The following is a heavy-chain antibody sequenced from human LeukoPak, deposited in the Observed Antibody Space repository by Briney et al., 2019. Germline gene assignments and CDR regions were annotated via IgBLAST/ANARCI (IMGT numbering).Heavy chain of an antibody. CDR3: ARRTTVVTPDFDY. CDR2: IYPGDSDT. V-gene: IGHV5-51*01. Sequence: GESLQISCKGSGYSFTSYWIGWVRRLPGKGLEWMGIIYPGDSDTRYSPSFQGQVTISADKSISTAYLQWSSLKASDTAMYYCARRTTVVTPDFDYWGQGTLVTVSS. D-gene: IGHD4-23*01. CDR1: GYSFTSYW. J-gene: IGHJ4*02.